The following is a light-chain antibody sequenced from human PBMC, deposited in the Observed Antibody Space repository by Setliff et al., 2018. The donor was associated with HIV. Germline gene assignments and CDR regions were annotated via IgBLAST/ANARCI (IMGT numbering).Light chain of an antibody. V-gene: IGLV2-14*01. CDR3: SSYTGRSTFV. Sequence: QSVLTQPASVSGSPGQSITISCTGISSDVGNYNYVSWYQEHPGKAPKLMIYDISKRPSGVSNRFSGSKSDNTASLTISGLQAEDEADYHCSSYTGRSTFVFGTGTKVTVL. CDR2: DIS. J-gene: IGLJ1*01. CDR1: SSDVGNYNY.